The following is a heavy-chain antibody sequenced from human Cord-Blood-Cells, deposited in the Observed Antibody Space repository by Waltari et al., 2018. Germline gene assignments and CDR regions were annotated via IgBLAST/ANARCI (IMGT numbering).Heavy chain of an antibody. V-gene: IGHV3-23*01. D-gene: IGHD2-2*01. Sequence: EVQLLESGGGLVQPGGSLRLSCAASGFTFSSYALSWVRQAPGKGLEGVSAIRGSGGSTYYADSVKGRFTSSRDNSKNTLYLQMNSLRAEDTAVYYCAKDLLGLNAPIDYWGQGTLVTVSS. CDR3: AKDLLGLNAPIDY. CDR2: IRGSGGST. CDR1: GFTFSSYA. J-gene: IGHJ4*02.